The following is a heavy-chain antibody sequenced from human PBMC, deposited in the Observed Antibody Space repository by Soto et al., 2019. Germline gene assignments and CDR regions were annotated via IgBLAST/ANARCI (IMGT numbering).Heavy chain of an antibody. CDR1: GGSISSYC. CDR3: ARARRGYIDY. Sequence: ASETLSLTCTVSGGSISSYCWSWIRQPPGKGLEWIGYIYYSGSTNYNPSLKSRVTISVDTSKNQFSLKLSSVTAADTAVYYCARARRGYIDYWGQGTLVTVSS. V-gene: IGHV4-59*01. J-gene: IGHJ4*02. CDR2: IYYSGST.